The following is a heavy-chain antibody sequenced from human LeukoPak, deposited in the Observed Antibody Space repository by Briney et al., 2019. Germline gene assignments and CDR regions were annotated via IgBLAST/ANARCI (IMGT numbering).Heavy chain of an antibody. J-gene: IGHJ4*02. Sequence: ASVKVSCKASGGTFSSCAISWVRQAPGQGLEWMGGIIPIFGTANYAQKFQGRVTITADESTSTAYMELSSLRSEDTAVYYCARSWGYYDSSGYSPDYWGQGTLVTVSS. CDR1: GGTFSSCA. CDR3: ARSWGYYDSSGYSPDY. V-gene: IGHV1-69*13. CDR2: IIPIFGTA. D-gene: IGHD3-22*01.